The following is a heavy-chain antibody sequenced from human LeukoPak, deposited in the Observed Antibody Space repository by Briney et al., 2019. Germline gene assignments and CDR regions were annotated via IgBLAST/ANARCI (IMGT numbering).Heavy chain of an antibody. D-gene: IGHD2-8*02. Sequence: SETLSLTSAVYGGSFSGYYWSWIRGPPGKGLEWIGEMHYSGATNYNPSLKSRVTTSADTPKNQFSLRLSSVTAPDTAVYYCARGRLEVYTFDIWGQGTMVTVSS. CDR2: MHYSGAT. CDR3: ARGRLEVYTFDI. J-gene: IGHJ3*02. V-gene: IGHV4-34*01. CDR1: GGSFSGYY.